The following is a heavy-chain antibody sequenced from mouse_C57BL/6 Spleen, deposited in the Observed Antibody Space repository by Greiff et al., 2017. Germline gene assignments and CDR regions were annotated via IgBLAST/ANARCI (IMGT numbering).Heavy chain of an antibody. V-gene: IGHV3-6*01. CDR1: GYSITSGYY. D-gene: IGHD1-1*01. CDR2: ISYDGSN. CDR3: AREIYYGSSSWFAY. J-gene: IGHJ3*01. Sequence: ESGPGLVKPSQSLSLTCSVTGYSITSGYYWNWIRQFPGNKLEWMGYISYDGSNNYNPSLKNRISITRDTSKNQFFLKLNSVTTEDTATYYCAREIYYGSSSWFAYWGQGTLVTVSA.